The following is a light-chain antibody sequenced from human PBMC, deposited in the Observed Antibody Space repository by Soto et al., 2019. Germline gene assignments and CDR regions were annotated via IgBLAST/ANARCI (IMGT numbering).Light chain of an antibody. CDR1: VGL. CDR2: DDT. V-gene: IGLV2-14*02. J-gene: IGLJ1*01. Sequence: QSVLTQPASVSGSPGQSITISCTGTVGLVSWYQQHPGKVPKLIIYDDTKRPSGVSSRFSGSKSGSTASLTISGLQAEDEADYYCSSYTSSSTNYVFGTGTKVTVL. CDR3: SSYTSSSTNYV.